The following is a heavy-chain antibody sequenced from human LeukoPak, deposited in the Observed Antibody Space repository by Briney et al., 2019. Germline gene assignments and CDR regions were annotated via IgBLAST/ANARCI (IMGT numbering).Heavy chain of an antibody. V-gene: IGHV4-31*03. D-gene: IGHD5-18*01. Sequence: SETLSLTCTVSGGSISSGGYYWSWIRQHPGKGLEGIGYIFDGGNTYYNPSLKSRVTISVDTSKNQLSLNLTSVTAADTAVFYCARDRKGWIQLDYWGQGTLVTVSS. CDR1: GGSISSGGYY. CDR2: IFDGGNT. CDR3: ARDRKGWIQLDY. J-gene: IGHJ4*02.